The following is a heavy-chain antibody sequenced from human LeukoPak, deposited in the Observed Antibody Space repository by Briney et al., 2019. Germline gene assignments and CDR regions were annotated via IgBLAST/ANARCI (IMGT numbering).Heavy chain of an antibody. V-gene: IGHV3-30*03. CDR1: KFNFSDYG. D-gene: IGHD5-24*01. Sequence: PGGSLRLSCGDSKFNFSDYGMHWVRQAPGRGLEWVAVISYDGSNKYYADSVKGRFTISRDNSKNTVSLQMNSLGAEDTAVYYCAGDGWHGLFTYWGQGTLVTVSS. CDR2: ISYDGSNK. J-gene: IGHJ4*02. CDR3: AGDGWHGLFTY.